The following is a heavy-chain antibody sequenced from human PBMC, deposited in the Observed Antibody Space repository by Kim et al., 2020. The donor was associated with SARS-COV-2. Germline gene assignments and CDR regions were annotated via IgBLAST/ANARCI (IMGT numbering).Heavy chain of an antibody. D-gene: IGHD3-10*01. J-gene: IGHJ6*02. CDR2: MNPNSGNT. V-gene: IGHV1-8*01. CDR3: ARGWDPLWFGSQYGMDV. CDR1: GYTFTSYD. Sequence: ASVKVSCKASGYTFTSYDINWVRQATGQGLEWMGWMNPNSGNTGYAQKFQGRVTMTRNTSISTAYMELSSLRSEDTAVYYCARGWDPLWFGSQYGMDVWGQGTTVTVSS.